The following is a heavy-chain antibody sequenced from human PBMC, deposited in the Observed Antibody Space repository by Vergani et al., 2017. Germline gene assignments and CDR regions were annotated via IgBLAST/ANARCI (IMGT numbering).Heavy chain of an antibody. J-gene: IGHJ6*02. Sequence: QVQLQESGPGLVKPSETLSLTCTVSGGSISSYYWSWIRQPPGKGLEWIGYIYYSGSTNYNPSLKSRVTISVDTSKNQFSLKLSSVTAADTAVYYCARVRLVDTTMIVVVIGYGMDVWGQGTTVTVSS. CDR3: ARVRLVDTTMIVVVIGYGMDV. D-gene: IGHD3-22*01. CDR1: GGSISSYY. V-gene: IGHV4-59*12. CDR2: IYYSGST.